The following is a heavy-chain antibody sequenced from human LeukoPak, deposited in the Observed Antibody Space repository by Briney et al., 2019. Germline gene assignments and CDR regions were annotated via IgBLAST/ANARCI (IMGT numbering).Heavy chain of an antibody. CDR1: GFTVSSNY. Sequence: GGSLRLSCAASGFTVSSNYMSWVRQAPGKGLDWVSGIGASGGSTYYANSVKGRFTISRDNSKNTLYLQMNSLRTEDTAVYYCAKAEGYDILTGLDYWGQGTLVTVSS. CDR3: AKAEGYDILTGLDY. CDR2: IGASGGST. D-gene: IGHD3-9*01. J-gene: IGHJ4*02. V-gene: IGHV3-23*01.